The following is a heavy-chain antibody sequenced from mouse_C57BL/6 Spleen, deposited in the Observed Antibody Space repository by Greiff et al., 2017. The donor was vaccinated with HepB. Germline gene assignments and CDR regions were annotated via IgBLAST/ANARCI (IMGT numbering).Heavy chain of an antibody. J-gene: IGHJ2*01. D-gene: IGHD1-1*01. CDR2: IYPGDGDT. Sequence: QVQLQQSGPELVKPGASVKISCKASGYAFSSSWMNWVKQRPGKGLEWIGRIYPGDGDTNYNGKFKGKATLTADKSSSTAYMQLSSLTSEDSAVYFCARCPSTVDFDYWGQGTTLTVSS. CDR1: GYAFSSSW. V-gene: IGHV1-82*01. CDR3: ARCPSTVDFDY.